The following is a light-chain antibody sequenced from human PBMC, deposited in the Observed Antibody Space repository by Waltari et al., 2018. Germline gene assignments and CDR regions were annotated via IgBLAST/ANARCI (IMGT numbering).Light chain of an antibody. CDR1: GSDVGSYVY. J-gene: IGLJ2*01. V-gene: IGLV2-14*03. Sequence: QSALTQPASVSGSPGQSITISCTGTGSDVGSYVYVSWYQQHPGKGPKLMIFDVSNRPSGVSNRFSGSKSGNTASLTISGLQAEDEADYYCSSYTSSGTVIFGGETKLTVL. CDR2: DVS. CDR3: SSYTSSGTVI.